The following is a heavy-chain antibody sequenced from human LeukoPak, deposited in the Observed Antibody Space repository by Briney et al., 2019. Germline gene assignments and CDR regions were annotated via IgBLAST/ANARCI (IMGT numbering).Heavy chain of an antibody. CDR3: ARHKGGRYSGSYLDY. V-gene: IGHV4-4*09. CDR1: GGSISNYY. Sequence: SETLSLTCTVSGGSISNYYWSWIRQPPGKGLEWIGYIYTSGSTNYNPSLKSRVTISVGTSKNQFSLKLSSVTAADTALYYCARHKGGRYSGSYLDYWGQATLVTVSS. J-gene: IGHJ4*02. CDR2: IYTSGST. D-gene: IGHD1-26*01.